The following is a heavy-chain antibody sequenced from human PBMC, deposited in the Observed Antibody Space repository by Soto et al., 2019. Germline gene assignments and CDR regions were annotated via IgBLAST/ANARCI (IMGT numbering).Heavy chain of an antibody. CDR3: ARDGIGGLHYFYDY. CDR1: GGSISSGDYY. CDR2: SHHNGTT. J-gene: IGHJ4*02. Sequence: HVQLQESGPGLVKPSQTLSLTCTVTGGSISSGDYYWSWIRQPPGKGLEWIGYSHHNGTTYYNPSIRSRLTLSVDTSKNQFALTVSSVTAADTAVYYCARDGIGGLHYFYDYWGQGTLVTVSS. V-gene: IGHV4-30-4*01. D-gene: IGHD3-16*01.